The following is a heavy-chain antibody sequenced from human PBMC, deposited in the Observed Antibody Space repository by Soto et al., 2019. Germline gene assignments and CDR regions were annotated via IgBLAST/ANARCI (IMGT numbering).Heavy chain of an antibody. D-gene: IGHD3-3*01. CDR3: ARDPHEFWTSYWFDP. Sequence: QVPLLQSGAEVKEPGASVKVSCKTSGYTFNTYGINWVRQAPGQGLELMGWISAYDGKTTYAEKFQGRVTLTTDTSTSTAYMELRSLRSDDTAIYYCARDPHEFWTSYWFDPWGQGTPVTVSS. CDR2: ISAYDGKT. J-gene: IGHJ5*02. CDR1: GYTFNTYG. V-gene: IGHV1-18*01.